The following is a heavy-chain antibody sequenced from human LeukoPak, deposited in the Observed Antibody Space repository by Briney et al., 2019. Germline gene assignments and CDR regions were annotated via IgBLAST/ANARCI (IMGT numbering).Heavy chain of an antibody. Sequence: ASVKVSCKVSGYTLTELSMHWVRQAPGKGLEWMGGFDPEDGETIYAQKFQGRVTMTEDTSTDTAYMELSSLRSEDTAVYYCATIYCDSSGYYYAFDIWGQGTMVTVSS. J-gene: IGHJ3*02. CDR3: ATIYCDSSGYYYAFDI. CDR2: FDPEDGET. D-gene: IGHD3-22*01. V-gene: IGHV1-24*01. CDR1: GYTLTELS.